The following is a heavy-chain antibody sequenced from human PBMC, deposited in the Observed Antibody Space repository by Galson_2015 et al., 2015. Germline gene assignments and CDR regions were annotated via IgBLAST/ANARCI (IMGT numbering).Heavy chain of an antibody. CDR2: MNSNSGYT. D-gene: IGHD7-27*01. V-gene: IGHV1-8*01. CDR1: GYTFISYD. J-gene: IGHJ4*02. Sequence: SVKVSCKASGYTFISYDINWVRQATGQGLEWTGWMNSNSGYTGYGQKFQGRVTMTRNTSISTAYMELTSLRAEDTAVHYCAKGHTPHWGSGGGFDYWGQGTLVTVSS. CDR3: AKGHTPHWGSGGGFDY.